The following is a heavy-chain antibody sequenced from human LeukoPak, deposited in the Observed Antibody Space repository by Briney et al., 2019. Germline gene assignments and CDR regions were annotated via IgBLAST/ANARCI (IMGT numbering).Heavy chain of an antibody. Sequence: SETLSLTCAVYGGSFSGYYWSWIRQPPGKGLEWIGEINHSGSTNYNPSLKSRVTISVDTSKNQFSLKLSSVTAADTAVYYCARAIYYDSSGYSIDYWGQGTLVTVSS. D-gene: IGHD3-22*01. CDR3: ARAIYYDSSGYSIDY. J-gene: IGHJ4*02. CDR2: INHSGST. CDR1: GGSFSGYY. V-gene: IGHV4-34*01.